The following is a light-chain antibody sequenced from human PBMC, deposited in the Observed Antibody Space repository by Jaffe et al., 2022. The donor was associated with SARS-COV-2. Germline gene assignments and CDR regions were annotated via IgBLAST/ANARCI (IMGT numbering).Light chain of an antibody. J-gene: IGKJ2*01. CDR1: QSVSRS. V-gene: IGKV3-11*01. CDR3: QQRINWPYT. CDR2: DAS. Sequence: EIVLTQSPATLSLSPGERATLSCRASQSVSRSLAWYQQKPGQAPRLLIYDASNRATGIPARFSGSGSGTDFTLTISSLEPEDFAVYYCQQRINWPYTFGQGTKLEIK.